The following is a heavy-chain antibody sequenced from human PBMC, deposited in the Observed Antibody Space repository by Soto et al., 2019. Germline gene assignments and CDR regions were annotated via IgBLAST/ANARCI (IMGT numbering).Heavy chain of an antibody. CDR1: AGYVSGSYYS. Sequence: CSVSAGYVSGSYYSSIWIRQPRGKGLEWIGFIYNSGSTYYKSSLKSRATIAVDRSKNHFLLNLTSVTAADTAVYYCAAYRKFFQIWGQGTKVSVSS. CDR3: AAYRKFFQI. V-gene: IGHV4-30-2*01. CDR2: IYNSGST. J-gene: IGHJ3*02.